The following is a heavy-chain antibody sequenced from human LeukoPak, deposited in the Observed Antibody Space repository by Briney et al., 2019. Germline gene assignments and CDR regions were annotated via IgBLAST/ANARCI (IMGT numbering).Heavy chain of an antibody. D-gene: IGHD2-21*01. CDR1: GFSFSNYY. V-gene: IGHV3-48*04. Sequence: PGGSLRLSCKASGFSFSNYYMNWVRQAPGKGLEWLSHINGRGGIINYADSVKGRFTISRDNARNSLDLHVSSLGAEDTAVYYCAREGDGSRYYFDYWGQGILVTVSS. CDR2: INGRGGII. J-gene: IGHJ4*02. CDR3: AREGDGSRYYFDY.